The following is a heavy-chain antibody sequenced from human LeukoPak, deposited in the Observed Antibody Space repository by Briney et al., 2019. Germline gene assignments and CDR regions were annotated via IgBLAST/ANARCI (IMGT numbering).Heavy chain of an antibody. J-gene: IGHJ3*02. V-gene: IGHV3-7*01. Sequence: GGSLRLSCAGSGFIFSEHWMSWVRLTPGEGLEWVANIKYDGSQKSYADSVRGRFTISRDNARNSLYLVMNSLRADDTAVYYCARLVVTNDAFDIWGQGTMVTVSS. CDR1: GFIFSEHW. CDR3: ARLVVTNDAFDI. D-gene: IGHD4-23*01. CDR2: IKYDGSQK.